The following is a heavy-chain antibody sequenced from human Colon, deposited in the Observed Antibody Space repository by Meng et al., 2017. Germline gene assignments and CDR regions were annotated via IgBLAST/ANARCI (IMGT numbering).Heavy chain of an antibody. J-gene: IGHJ4*02. CDR1: GGSVSSAGYQ. V-gene: IGHV4-61*08. Sequence: LTEAGPVRWGPSETLSLISSVSGGSVSSAGYQWSWIRQPPGKGMEWIGYARTNYNPSRKSRVTISVDTSKNQFSLRLTYVTAADTAVYYCARDHMGSLDYWGQGILVTVSS. CDR3: ARDHMGSLDY. CDR2: ART. D-gene: IGHD1-26*01.